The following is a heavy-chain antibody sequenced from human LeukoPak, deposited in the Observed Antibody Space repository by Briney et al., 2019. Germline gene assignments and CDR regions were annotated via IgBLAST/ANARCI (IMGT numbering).Heavy chain of an antibody. CDR3: AKDQGDYFDY. CDR1: GFTFDDYA. J-gene: IGHJ4*02. Sequence: PGGSLRLSCAASGFTFDDYAMHWVRQAPGKGLEWVSGISWNSGSIGYADSVKGRFTISRDNAKNSLYLQMNSLRAEDTALYYCAKDQGDYFDYWGQGTLVTVSS. CDR2: ISWNSGSI. V-gene: IGHV3-9*01.